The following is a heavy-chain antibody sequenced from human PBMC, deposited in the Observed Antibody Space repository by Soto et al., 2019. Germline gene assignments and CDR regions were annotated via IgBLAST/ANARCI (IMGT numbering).Heavy chain of an antibody. V-gene: IGHV3-23*01. CDR1: GFTFRSYA. J-gene: IGHJ4*01. D-gene: IGHD5-18*01. CDR2: ISGSGGST. Sequence: PGGSLRLSCATSGFTFRSYAMSWVRQAPGKGLEWVSSISGSGGSTYYADSVKGRFTISRDNSKNTLYLQVNSLRAEDTAVYYCATPYSYADYYFDYWGQGTLVTVSS. CDR3: ATPYSYADYYFDY.